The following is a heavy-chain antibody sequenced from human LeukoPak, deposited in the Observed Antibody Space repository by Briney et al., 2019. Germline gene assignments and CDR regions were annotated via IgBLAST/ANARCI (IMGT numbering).Heavy chain of an antibody. CDR3: ARGPLYYGMDV. V-gene: IGHV4-34*01. J-gene: IGHJ6*02. CDR1: GGSFSNYY. CDR2: INHSGST. Sequence: PSETLSLTCISYGGSFSNYYWSWIRQPPGKGLEWIGEINHSGSTNYNPSLKSRVIISVDTSKKQFSLRLSSVTAADTAIYYCARGPLYYGMDVWGQGTTVTVSS.